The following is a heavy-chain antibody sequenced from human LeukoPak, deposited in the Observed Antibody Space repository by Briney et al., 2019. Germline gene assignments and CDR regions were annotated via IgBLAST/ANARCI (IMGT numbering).Heavy chain of an antibody. CDR2: MRYDGSDK. Sequence: GGSLGLSCAASGFTFSGYGMHWVRQAPGKGLVWVAFMRYDGSDKYYADSVKGRFTISRDNSKNTLYLQMNSLRAEDTALYYCAKADRGSYYGLGDYFDYWGQGTPVTVSS. CDR3: AKADRGSYYGLGDYFDY. D-gene: IGHD1-26*01. J-gene: IGHJ4*02. CDR1: GFTFSGYG. V-gene: IGHV3-30*02.